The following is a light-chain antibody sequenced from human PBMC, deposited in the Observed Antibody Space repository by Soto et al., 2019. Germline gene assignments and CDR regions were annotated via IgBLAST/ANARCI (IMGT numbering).Light chain of an antibody. CDR2: KAS. V-gene: IGKV1-5*03. CDR3: HPYNSYSPT. J-gene: IGKJ1*01. Sequence: DIQMTQSPSTLSAYVGDRVTITCRASQRISVWLAWYQQKAGKAPNLLIYKASRLESGVPSRFSGSGSETEFTRNISGLQHGASETCYSHPYNSYSPTFGQGTKVAFK. CDR1: QRISVW.